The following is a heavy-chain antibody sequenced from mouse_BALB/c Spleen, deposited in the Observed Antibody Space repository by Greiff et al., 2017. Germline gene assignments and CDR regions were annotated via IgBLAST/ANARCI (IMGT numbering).Heavy chain of an antibody. Sequence: EVHLVESGGGLVQPKGSLKLSCAASGFTFNTYAMNWVRQAPGKGLEWVARIRSKSNNYATYYADSVKDRFTISRDDSQSMLYLQMNNLKTEDTAMYYCVGYSYAMDYWGQGTSVTVSS. V-gene: IGHV10-1*02. D-gene: IGHD2-14*01. CDR2: IRSKSNNYAT. CDR3: VGYSYAMDY. CDR1: GFTFNTYA. J-gene: IGHJ4*01.